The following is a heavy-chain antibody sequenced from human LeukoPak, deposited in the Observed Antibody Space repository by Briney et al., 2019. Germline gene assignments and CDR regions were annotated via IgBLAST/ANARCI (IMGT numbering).Heavy chain of an antibody. CDR2: IYSSGST. CDR1: GASVSGSPYY. CDR3: ARGALRYFDWLKKDYYYMDV. J-gene: IGHJ6*03. Sequence: SETLSLTCTVSGASVSGSPYYWGWIRQPPGKGLEWIGSIYSSGSTYYNASLQSRVTISIETSKNQISLRLNSVTAADTAVYYCARGALRYFDWLKKDYYYMDVWGKGTTVTISS. V-gene: IGHV4-39*07. D-gene: IGHD3-9*01.